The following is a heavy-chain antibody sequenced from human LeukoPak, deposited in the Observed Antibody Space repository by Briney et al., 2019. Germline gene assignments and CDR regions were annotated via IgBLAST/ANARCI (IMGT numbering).Heavy chain of an antibody. D-gene: IGHD2-15*01. Sequence: PGGSLRLSCAASGFMFGDYHTTWIRQAPGKGLEWISNISSSGKTVDSADFVRGRITMSRDNAKNALYLVINSLRAEDTAIYYCARRQVVWNAFDIWGQGTMVTVSS. CDR3: ARRQVVWNAFDI. CDR2: ISSSGKTV. CDR1: GFMFGDYH. J-gene: IGHJ3*02. V-gene: IGHV3-11*01.